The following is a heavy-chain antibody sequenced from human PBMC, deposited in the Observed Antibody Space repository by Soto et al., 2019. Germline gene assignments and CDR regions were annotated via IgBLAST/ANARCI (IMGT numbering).Heavy chain of an antibody. CDR3: AKDQGWIQLWFAPTYFDY. V-gene: IGHV3-23*01. D-gene: IGHD5-18*01. CDR1: GFTFSSYA. CDR2: ISGSGGST. J-gene: IGHJ4*02. Sequence: GGSLRLSCAASGFTFSSYAMSWVRQAPGKGLEWVSAISGSGGSTYYADSVKGRFTISRDNSKNTLYLRMNSLRAEDTAVYYCAKDQGWIQLWFAPTYFDYWGQGTLVTVSS.